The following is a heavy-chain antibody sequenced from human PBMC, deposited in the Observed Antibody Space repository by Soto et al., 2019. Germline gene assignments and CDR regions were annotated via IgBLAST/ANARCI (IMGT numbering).Heavy chain of an antibody. J-gene: IGHJ6*02. V-gene: IGHV3-9*01. CDR1: GFSFDNVA. CDR3: AKDEMAAATYRGFYYYYALDV. Sequence: EVQLVESGGGWIQPGRSLKVTCAASGFSFDNVAMHWVRQAPGKGLEWVAGISWSSHETGYADSVKGRFTISRDNAKNSLYLQMDDLRAEDTAVYYCAKDEMAAATYRGFYYYYALDVWGQGTTVTVSS. CDR2: ISWSSHET. D-gene: IGHD2-15*01.